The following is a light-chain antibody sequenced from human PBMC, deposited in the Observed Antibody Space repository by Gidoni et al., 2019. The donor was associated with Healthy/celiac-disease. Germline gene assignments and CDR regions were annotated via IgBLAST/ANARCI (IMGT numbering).Light chain of an antibody. V-gene: IGKV1-33*01. Sequence: DIQMTQSPSSLSASVGDRVTITCQASQDISNYLNWYQQKPGKAPKLLIYDASNLETGVPSRFSGSGSGTDFTFTISSLQPEDIATYYCQQYDNLPPDVTFXGXTKVXIK. CDR1: QDISNY. CDR2: DAS. J-gene: IGKJ4*01. CDR3: QQYDNLPPDVT.